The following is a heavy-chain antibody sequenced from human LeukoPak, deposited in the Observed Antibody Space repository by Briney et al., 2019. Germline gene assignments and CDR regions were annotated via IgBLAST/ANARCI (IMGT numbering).Heavy chain of an antibody. CDR2: ISSSVTTI. D-gene: IGHD4-17*01. J-gene: IGHJ4*02. V-gene: IGHV3-48*03. Sequence: PAGSLRLSCAASRFTFSSYEMNWVRQAPGKGLEWVSYISSSVTTILYADSVKGRFTISRDNAKNSLYLQMNSLRAEDTAIYYCARGPRSYGDYFDYWGQGTLVTVSS. CDR3: ARGPRSYGDYFDY. CDR1: RFTFSSYE.